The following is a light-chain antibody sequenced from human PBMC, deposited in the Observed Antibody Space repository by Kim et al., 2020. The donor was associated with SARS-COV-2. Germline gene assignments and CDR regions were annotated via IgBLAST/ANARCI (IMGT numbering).Light chain of an antibody. J-gene: IGLJ2*01. CDR3: SSYTSSSTAHVV. V-gene: IGLV2-14*03. Sequence: QSALTQPASVSVSPGQSITISCTGTSSDVGGYNYVSWYQQHPGKAPKLMIYDVSNRPSGVSNRFSGSKSGNTASLTISGLQAEDEADYYCSSYTSSSTAHVVFGGGTQLTVL. CDR2: DVS. CDR1: SSDVGGYNY.